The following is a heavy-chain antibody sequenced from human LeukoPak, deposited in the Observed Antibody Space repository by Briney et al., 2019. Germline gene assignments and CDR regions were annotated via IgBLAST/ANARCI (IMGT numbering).Heavy chain of an antibody. D-gene: IGHD3-16*01. V-gene: IGHV4-61*02. CDR2: VHSSGDI. CDR3: ARGASPKDAVVFDC. J-gene: IGHJ4*02. CDR1: GVSITSGSYY. Sequence: SETLSLTCSVSGVSITSGSYYWGWIRQSAGKGLEWIGRVHSSGDIYHNAAFRSRAAVSGDASKNQFSLQLNSVTAADTPVYYCARGASPKDAVVFDCWGQGALITVCS.